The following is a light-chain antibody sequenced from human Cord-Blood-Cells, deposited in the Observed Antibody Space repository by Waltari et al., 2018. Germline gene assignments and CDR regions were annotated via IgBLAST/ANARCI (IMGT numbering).Light chain of an antibody. CDR2: LGS. Sequence: DIVMTQSPLSLPATAGEPASITCRSSQSLLHSNGYNYLDWYLQKPGQSPQLLIYLGSNRASGVPDRFSGSGSGTDFTLKISRVEAEDVGVYYCMQALQTPFTFGPGTKVDIK. V-gene: IGKV2-28*01. CDR3: MQALQTPFT. CDR1: QSLLHSNGYNY. J-gene: IGKJ3*01.